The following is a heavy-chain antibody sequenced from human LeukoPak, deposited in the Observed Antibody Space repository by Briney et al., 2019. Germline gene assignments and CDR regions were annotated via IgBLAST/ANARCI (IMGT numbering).Heavy chain of an antibody. CDR3: ARYCSSTKCPFHF. CDR1: GGSISSGIYF. J-gene: IGHJ4*02. D-gene: IGHD2-2*01. V-gene: IGHV4-31*03. CDR2: IHHSGHN. Sequence: SETLSLTCTVSGGSISSGIYFWSWIRQHPGKGLEWIGYIHHSGHNYYNPSLKSRVTISMDTSKNQFSLRLSAVTDAETAMYYCARYCSSTKCPFHFRGQGTLVTVPS.